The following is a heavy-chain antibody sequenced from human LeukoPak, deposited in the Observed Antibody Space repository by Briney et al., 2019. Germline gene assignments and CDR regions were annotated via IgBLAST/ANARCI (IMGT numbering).Heavy chain of an antibody. J-gene: IGHJ4*02. CDR3: ARDAYGDYYFDY. V-gene: IGHV3-33*01. Sequence: HPGGSLRLSCAASGFTFSRHGMHWVRQAPGKGLEWVAVIWYDGSNKYYADSVKGRFTISRDSSKNTLYLQMNSLRAEDTAVYYCARDAYGDYYFDYWGQGTLVTVSS. D-gene: IGHD4-17*01. CDR2: IWYDGSNK. CDR1: GFTFSRHG.